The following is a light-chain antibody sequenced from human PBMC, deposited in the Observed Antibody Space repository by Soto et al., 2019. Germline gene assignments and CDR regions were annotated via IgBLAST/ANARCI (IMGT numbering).Light chain of an antibody. CDR2: AAS. V-gene: IGKV1-17*01. CDR1: QDIRSA. CDR3: QKYNSAPWT. J-gene: IGKJ1*01. Sequence: DIQLTQSPSSLSASVGDTVSFTCRASQDIRSALGWYQQKPGKAPKLLIYAASTLQSGVPSRFSGSGSGTDFTLTISCLQPEDVATYYCQKYNSAPWTFGQGTKVDIK.